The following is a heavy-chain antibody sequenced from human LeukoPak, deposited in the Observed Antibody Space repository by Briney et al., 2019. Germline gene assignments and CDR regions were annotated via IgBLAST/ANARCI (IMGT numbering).Heavy chain of an antibody. J-gene: IGHJ3*02. Sequence: ASVKVSCKASGYTFTGYYMHWVRQAPGQGLEWMGWINPNSGGTNYAQKFQGRVTMTRDTSISTAYMELSRLRSDDTAVYYCARDSSGYYYERAFDIWGQGTMVTVSS. D-gene: IGHD3-22*01. CDR3: ARDSSGYYYERAFDI. CDR2: INPNSGGT. V-gene: IGHV1-2*02. CDR1: GYTFTGYY.